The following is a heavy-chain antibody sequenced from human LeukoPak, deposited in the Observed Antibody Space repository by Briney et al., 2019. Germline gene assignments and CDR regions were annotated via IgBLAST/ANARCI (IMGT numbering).Heavy chain of an antibody. V-gene: IGHV3-23*01. CDR3: AKRGVVIRVILVGFHKEAYYFDS. Sequence: PGGSLRLSCVVSGITLSNYGMSWVCQAPGKGLEWVAGISGSGGGTNYADSVKGRFTISRDNRKNTLYLQMNSLRAEDTAVYFCAKRGVVIRVILVGFHKEAYYFDSWGQGALVTVSS. J-gene: IGHJ4*02. D-gene: IGHD3-22*01. CDR1: GITLSNYG. CDR2: ISGSGGGT.